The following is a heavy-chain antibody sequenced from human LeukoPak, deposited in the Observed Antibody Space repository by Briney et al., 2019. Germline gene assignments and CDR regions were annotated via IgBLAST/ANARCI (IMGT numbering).Heavy chain of an antibody. V-gene: IGHV1-69*06. CDR2: IIPIFGTA. D-gene: IGHD3-3*01. J-gene: IGHJ4*02. CDR1: GGTFSSYA. CDR3: AGVEWFHFDY. Sequence: GASVKVSCKASGGTFSSYAINWVRQAPGQGLEWMGGIIPIFGTANYAQKFQGRVTITADKSTSTTYMELSTLRSEDTAVYYCAGVEWFHFDYWGQGTLVTVSS.